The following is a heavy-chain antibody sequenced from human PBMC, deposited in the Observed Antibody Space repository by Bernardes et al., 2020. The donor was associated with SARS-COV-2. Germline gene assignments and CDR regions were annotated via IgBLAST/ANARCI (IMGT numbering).Heavy chain of an antibody. CDR2: ISNSGSTI. V-gene: IGHV3-21*01. CDR1: GFSFRTSS. D-gene: IGHD3-10*01. J-gene: IGHJ3*02. CDR3: ARRYYGSGSPEAFDI. Sequence: GGPLVLSCAASGFSFRTSSMKWVRQAPGTGLAWVSSISNSGSTIFYADSVKGRFTIPRDNAKNSVYLQMNSLRVEDTAVYYCARRYYGSGSPEAFDIWGQGTIVTVSS.